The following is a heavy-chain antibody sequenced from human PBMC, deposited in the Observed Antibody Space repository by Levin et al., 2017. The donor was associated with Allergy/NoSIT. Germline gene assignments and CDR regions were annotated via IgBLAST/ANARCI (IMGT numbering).Heavy chain of an antibody. Sequence: ASVKVSCKVSGYTLTELSMHWVRQAPGKGLEWMGGFDPEDGETIYAQKFQGRVTMTEDTSTDTAYMELSSLRSEDTAVYYCATESTARYCSGGSCYSSWFDPWGQGTLVTVSS. V-gene: IGHV1-24*01. D-gene: IGHD2-15*01. CDR3: ATESTARYCSGGSCYSSWFDP. CDR2: FDPEDGET. J-gene: IGHJ5*02. CDR1: GYTLTELS.